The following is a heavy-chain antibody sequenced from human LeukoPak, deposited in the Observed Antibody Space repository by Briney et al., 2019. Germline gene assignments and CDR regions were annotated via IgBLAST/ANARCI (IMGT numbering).Heavy chain of an antibody. CDR3: ARDKRPYSSGWYRGGWFDP. J-gene: IGHJ5*02. D-gene: IGHD6-19*01. Sequence: GGSLRLSCAASGFTFSSYSMNWVRQAPGKGLEWVSSISSSSSYIYYADSVKGRFTISRDNAKNSLYLQMNSLRAEDTAVYYCARDKRPYSSGWYRGGWFDPWGQGTLVTVSS. CDR1: GFTFSSYS. CDR2: ISSSSSYI. V-gene: IGHV3-21*01.